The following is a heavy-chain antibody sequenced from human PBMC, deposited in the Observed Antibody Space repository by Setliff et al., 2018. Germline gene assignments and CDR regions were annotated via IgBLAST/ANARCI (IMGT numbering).Heavy chain of an antibody. CDR3: ARELRSPYWHLDS. J-gene: IGHJ5*01. CDR1: GYTFTNYG. Sequence: VKVSCKASGYTFTNYGINWVRQAPGQGLEWMGWINNYNFNTNYPQKFLGGVTMTTDTSTSTAYMELRSLRSDDTAVYYCARELRSPYWHLDSWGQGTQVTVS. CDR2: INNYNFNT. V-gene: IGHV1-18*01. D-gene: IGHD3-16*01.